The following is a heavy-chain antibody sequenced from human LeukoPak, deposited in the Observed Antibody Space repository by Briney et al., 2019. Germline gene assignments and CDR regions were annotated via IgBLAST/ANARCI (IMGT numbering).Heavy chain of an antibody. CDR1: GGSISSSSYY. J-gene: IGHJ5*02. CDR3: ARIAVAGTSWFDP. CDR2: IYYSGST. Sequence: SETLSLTCTVSGGSISSSSYYWGWIRQPPGKGLEWIGSIYYSGSTYYNPSLKSRVTISVDTSKNQFSLKLSSVTAADTAVYYCARIAVAGTSWFDPWGQGTLVTVSS. V-gene: IGHV4-39*07. D-gene: IGHD6-19*01.